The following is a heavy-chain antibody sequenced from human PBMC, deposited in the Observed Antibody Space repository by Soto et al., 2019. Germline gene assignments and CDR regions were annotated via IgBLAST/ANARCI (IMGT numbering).Heavy chain of an antibody. D-gene: IGHD5-12*01. CDR2: ISSSSSYI. CDR1: GFTFSSYS. CDR3: ARDHHRYSGYDYVDY. J-gene: IGHJ4*02. V-gene: IGHV3-21*04. Sequence: GGSLRLSCAASGFTFSSYSMNWVRQAPGKGLEWVSSISSSSSYIYYADSVKGRFTISRDNAKNSLYLQMNSLRAEDTAVYYCARDHHRYSGYDYVDYWGQRTLVTVSS.